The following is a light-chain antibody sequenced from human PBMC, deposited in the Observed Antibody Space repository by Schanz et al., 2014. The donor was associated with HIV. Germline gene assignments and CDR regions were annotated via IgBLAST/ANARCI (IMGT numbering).Light chain of an antibody. Sequence: DIQLTQSPSFLSASVGDRVTITCRASQGISSYLAWYQQKPGKAPKLLIYAASNLQSGVPSRFSGSGSGTEFTLTISSLQPEDFATYYCQQPASYPLTFGGGTKVEIK. CDR3: QQPASYPLT. CDR1: QGISSY. CDR2: AAS. V-gene: IGKV1-9*01. J-gene: IGKJ4*01.